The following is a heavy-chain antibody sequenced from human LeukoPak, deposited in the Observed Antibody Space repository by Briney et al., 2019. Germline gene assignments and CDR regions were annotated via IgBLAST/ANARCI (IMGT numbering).Heavy chain of an antibody. CDR2: IDWRDEK. D-gene: IGHD4-17*01. Sequence: SGPTLVNPPQTLTLTCTFSGFSLTTSGVGVVWIRQPPGKALEWLALIDWRDEKRYSPSLKSRLTITKDTSKNQVVLTMTNMGPVDTATYYCAHRRHDDLILGSWGQGTLVTVSS. CDR3: AHRRHDDLILGS. CDR1: GFSLTTSGVG. V-gene: IGHV2-5*01. J-gene: IGHJ4*02.